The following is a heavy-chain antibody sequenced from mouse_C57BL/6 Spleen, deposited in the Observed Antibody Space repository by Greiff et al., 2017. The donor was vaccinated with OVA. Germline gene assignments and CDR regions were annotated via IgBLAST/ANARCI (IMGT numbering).Heavy chain of an antibody. CDR1: GFTFSDYG. J-gene: IGHJ2*01. D-gene: IGHD1-1*01. CDR3: AKSFYYYGSSYYFDY. CDR2: ISSGSSTI. V-gene: IGHV5-17*01. Sequence: EVMLVESGGGLVKPGGSLKLSCAASGFTFSDYGMHWVRQAPEKGLEWVAYISSGSSTIYYADTVKGRFTISRDNAKNTLFLQMTRLRSEDTAMYYCAKSFYYYGSSYYFDYWGQGTTLTVSS.